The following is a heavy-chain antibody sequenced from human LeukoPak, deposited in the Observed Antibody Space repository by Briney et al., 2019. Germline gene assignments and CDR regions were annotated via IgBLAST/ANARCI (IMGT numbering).Heavy chain of an antibody. D-gene: IGHD2-15*01. CDR1: GFTFSSYG. V-gene: IGHV3-30*18. Sequence: GGSLRLSCAASGFTFSSYGMPWVRQAPGKGLEWVAVISYDGSKKYYADSVNGRFTISRDNSKNTMYLQMNSLRAEDTAVYYCEKVVVVAATRGYFDYWGQGTLVTVSS. CDR2: ISYDGSKK. J-gene: IGHJ4*02. CDR3: EKVVVVAATRGYFDY.